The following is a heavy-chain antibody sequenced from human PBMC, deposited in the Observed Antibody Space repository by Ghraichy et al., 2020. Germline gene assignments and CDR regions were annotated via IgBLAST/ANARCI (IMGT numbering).Heavy chain of an antibody. CDR2: IKSDGSTT. CDR1: GFTFSSYW. V-gene: IGHV3-74*01. CDR3: ARDLDY. J-gene: IGHJ4*02. Sequence: GGSLRLSCAASGFTFSSYWMHWVRQAPGKGLVWVSRIKSDGSTTNYADSVKGRFTISRDNAKNTLYLQMNSLRADDTAVYYCARDLDYWGRGTLVTVSS.